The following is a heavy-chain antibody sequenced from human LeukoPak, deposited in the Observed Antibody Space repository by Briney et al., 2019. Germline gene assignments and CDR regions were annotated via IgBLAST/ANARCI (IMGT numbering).Heavy chain of an antibody. CDR1: GYTFTGYY. D-gene: IGHD6-13*01. Sequence: ASVKVSCKASGYTFTGYYMHWVRQAPGQGLEWMGWINPNSGGTNYAQKFQGRVTMTRDTTISTAYMELSRLRSDDTAVYYYARARLGSSWFDYWGQGTPVTVSS. CDR3: ARARLGSSWFDY. J-gene: IGHJ4*02. V-gene: IGHV1-2*02. CDR2: INPNSGGT.